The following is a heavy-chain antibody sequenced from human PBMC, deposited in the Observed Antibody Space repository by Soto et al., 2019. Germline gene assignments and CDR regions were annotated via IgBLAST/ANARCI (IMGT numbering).Heavy chain of an antibody. CDR2: IYSGGST. CDR3: AREGGGSSTIFDY. CDR1: GFTVSGNY. J-gene: IGHJ4*02. D-gene: IGHD1-26*01. V-gene: IGHV3-66*01. Sequence: EVQLVESGGGLVQPGGSLRLSCAASGFTVSGNYMSWVRQAPGKGLEWVSVIYSGGSTYYADSVKGRFTISRDNSKNTLYLQMNSLRAEDTAVYYCAREGGGSSTIFDYWGQGTLVTVSS.